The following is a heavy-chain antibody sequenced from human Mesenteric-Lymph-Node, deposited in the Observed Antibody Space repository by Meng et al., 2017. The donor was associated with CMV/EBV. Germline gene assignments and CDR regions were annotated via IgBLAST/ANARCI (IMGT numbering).Heavy chain of an antibody. D-gene: IGHD3-3*01. CDR3: ARDYDAYGMDV. Sequence: SETLSLTYTVSGGSISSSSYYWGWIRQPPGRGLEWIGSIYYTGSTSYNPSLQSRITISVDTSKNQFSLKLNSVTAADTAVYYCARDYDAYGMDVWGQGTTVTVSS. CDR1: GGSISSSSYY. J-gene: IGHJ6*02. CDR2: IYYTGST. V-gene: IGHV4-39*07.